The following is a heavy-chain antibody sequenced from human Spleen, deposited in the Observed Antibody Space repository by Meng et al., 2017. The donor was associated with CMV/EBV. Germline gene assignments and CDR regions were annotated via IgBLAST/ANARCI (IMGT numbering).Heavy chain of an antibody. D-gene: IGHD1-20*01. CDR1: GFTFSSFA. Sequence: GESLKISCTASGFTFSSFAFHWVRQAPGKRPEWVAVISYDGSNKYYAESVKGRFTISRDNSKNTLYLQMNSLRAEDTAVYYCAKDDNWNGNYWGQGTLVTVSS. V-gene: IGHV3-30-3*01. CDR3: AKDDNWNGNY. CDR2: ISYDGSNK. J-gene: IGHJ4*02.